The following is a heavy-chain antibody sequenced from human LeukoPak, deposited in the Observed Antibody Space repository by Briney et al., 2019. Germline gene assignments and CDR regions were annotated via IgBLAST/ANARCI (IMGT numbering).Heavy chain of an antibody. D-gene: IGHD3-10*01. V-gene: IGHV3-30*04. CDR3: AKPLGSISSRCVYFDH. CDR1: GFTFCTYA. Sequence: PGGSLRLSCAGSGFTFCTYAIDWVRQAPGKGLEWVADISFDGSNKYYADSVKGRFTISRYNSKNSLYLQMNSLRTEDTAVYYCAKPLGSISSRCVYFDHWGQGTLVTVSS. CDR2: ISFDGSNK. J-gene: IGHJ4*02.